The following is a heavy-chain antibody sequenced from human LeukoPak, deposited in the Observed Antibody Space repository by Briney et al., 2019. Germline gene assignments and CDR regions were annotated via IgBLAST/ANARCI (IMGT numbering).Heavy chain of an antibody. Sequence: PSQTLSLTCTVSGGSISSGGYYWRWIRQPPGKGLEWIGSIYYSGSTYYNPSLKSRVTISVDTSKNQFYLKLSSVTAADTAVYYCARQGRVLLSDYWGQGTLVTVSS. CDR1: GGSISSGGYY. J-gene: IGHJ4*02. CDR3: ARQGRVLLSDY. V-gene: IGHV4-39*01. D-gene: IGHD2-8*01. CDR2: IYYSGST.